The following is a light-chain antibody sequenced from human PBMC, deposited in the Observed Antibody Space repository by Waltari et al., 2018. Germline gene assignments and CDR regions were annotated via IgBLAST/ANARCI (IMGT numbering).Light chain of an antibody. CDR1: SSDVGAYNY. J-gene: IGLJ2*01. CDR3: SSYTSVNTVV. V-gene: IGLV2-14*03. CDR2: DVS. Sequence: QSALTQPASVSGSPGQAITISCTGSSSDVGAYNYVPWYQHHPGKAPQLIISDVSDRPAGVSDRFSGSKSGNTASLSISGLRADDEANYYCSSYTSVNTVVFGGGTKVTVL.